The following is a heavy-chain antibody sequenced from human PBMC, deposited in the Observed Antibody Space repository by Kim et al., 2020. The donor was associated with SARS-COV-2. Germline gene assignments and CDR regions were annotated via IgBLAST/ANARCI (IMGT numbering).Heavy chain of an antibody. D-gene: IGHD1-26*01. V-gene: IGHV3-11*01. J-gene: IGHJ3*02. CDR3: ARRKLLDPSGAFDI. CDR2: ISSSGSTI. Sequence: GGSLRLSCAASGFTFSDYYMSWIRQAPGKGLEWVSYISSSGSTIYYADSVKGRFTISRDNAKNSLYLQMNSLRAEDTAVYYCARRKLLDPSGAFDIWGQGTMVTVSS. CDR1: GFTFSDYY.